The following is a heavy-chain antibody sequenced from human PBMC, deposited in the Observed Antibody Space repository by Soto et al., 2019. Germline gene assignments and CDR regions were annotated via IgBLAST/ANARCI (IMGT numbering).Heavy chain of an antibody. CDR1: GGSISSYY. V-gene: IGHV4-59*01. CDR3: ARDGVAAAGRAGHYYYGMDV. J-gene: IGHJ6*02. CDR2: IYYSGST. D-gene: IGHD6-13*01. Sequence: SETLSLTCTVFGGSISSYYWSWIRQPPGKGLEWIGYIYYSGSTNYNPSLKSRVTISVDTSKNQFSLKLSSVTAADTAVYYCARDGVAAAGRAGHYYYGMDVWGQGTTVTVSS.